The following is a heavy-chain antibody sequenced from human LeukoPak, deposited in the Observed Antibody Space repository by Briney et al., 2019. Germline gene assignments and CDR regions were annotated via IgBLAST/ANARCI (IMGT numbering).Heavy chain of an antibody. Sequence: SGTLSLPFTVSGGSISSYYWSWVRPPPGEGLEWIGYIYYSGSTNYNPSLKSRVTISVDTSKNQFSLKLSSVTAADTAVYYCARQLYSNLIDYWGQGTLVTVSS. J-gene: IGHJ4*02. V-gene: IGHV4-59*08. CDR1: GGSISSYY. CDR2: IYYSGST. D-gene: IGHD4-11*01. CDR3: ARQLYSNLIDY.